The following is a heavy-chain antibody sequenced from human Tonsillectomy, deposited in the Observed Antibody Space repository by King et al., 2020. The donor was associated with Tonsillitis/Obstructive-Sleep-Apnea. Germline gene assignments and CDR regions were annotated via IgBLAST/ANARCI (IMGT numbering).Heavy chain of an antibody. Sequence: QLVQSGGGLVQPGGSLRLSCAASGFTFSSYWMSWVRQAPGKGLEWVANIKQDGSEKYYVDSVKGRFTISRNNAKNSLYLQMNSLRAEDTAVYYCASHDYGDYLNYFDYWGQGTLVTVSS. CDR2: IKQDGSEK. V-gene: IGHV3-7*03. D-gene: IGHD4-17*01. J-gene: IGHJ4*02. CDR3: ASHDYGDYLNYFDY. CDR1: GFTFSSYW.